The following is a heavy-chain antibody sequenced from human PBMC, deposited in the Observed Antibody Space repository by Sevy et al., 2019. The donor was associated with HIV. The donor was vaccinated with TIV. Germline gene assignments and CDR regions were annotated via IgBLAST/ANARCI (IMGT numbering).Heavy chain of an antibody. CDR2: ISSGSRYT. CDR1: GFSFSDYY. J-gene: IGHJ4*02. Sequence: GGSLRLSCAASGFSFSDYYMTWIRQAPGKGLEWVSYISSGSRYTNYADSVKGRFAISRDNAENSLYLQMSSLRAGDTAVYYCARVRVVAADYYFDYWGQGTLVTVSS. V-gene: IGHV3-11*06. D-gene: IGHD6-13*01. CDR3: ARVRVVAADYYFDY.